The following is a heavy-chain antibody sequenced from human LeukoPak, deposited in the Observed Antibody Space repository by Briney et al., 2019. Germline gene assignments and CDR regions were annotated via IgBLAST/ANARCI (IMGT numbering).Heavy chain of an antibody. V-gene: IGHV3-23*01. CDR2: ISGSGGST. CDR3: AKDLLYFDY. CDR1: GFTFSSYP. D-gene: IGHD2-15*01. J-gene: IGHJ4*02. Sequence: GSLTLSCAASGFTFSSYPMSWVHQAPGKGLEWVSAISGSGGSTYYADSVKGRFTISRDNSKNTLYLQMNSLRAEDTAVYYCAKDLLYFDYWGQGTLVTFSS.